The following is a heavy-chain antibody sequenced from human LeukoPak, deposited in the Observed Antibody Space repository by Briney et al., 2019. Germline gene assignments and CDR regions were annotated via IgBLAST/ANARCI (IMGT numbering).Heavy chain of an antibody. CDR1: GGSISSYY. J-gene: IGHJ4*02. CDR2: IYYSGST. Sequence: PSETLSLTCTVSGGSISSYYWSWIRQPPGKGLEWIGYIYYSGSTNYNPSLKSRVTISVDTSKNQFSLKLSSVTAADTAVYYCARDRYYYDSSGYCRFDYWGQGTLVTVSS. D-gene: IGHD3-22*01. CDR3: ARDRYYYDSSGYCRFDY. V-gene: IGHV4-59*01.